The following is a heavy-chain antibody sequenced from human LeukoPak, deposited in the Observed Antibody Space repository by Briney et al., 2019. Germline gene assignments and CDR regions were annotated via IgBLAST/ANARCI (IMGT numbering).Heavy chain of an antibody. CDR2: IYYSGST. V-gene: IGHV4-39*07. J-gene: IGHJ6*03. CDR3: AREYCSSTSCYIYYYYMDV. Sequence: SETLSLTCTVSGGSISSSSYYWGWIRQPPGKGLEWIGSIYYSGSTYYNPSLKSRVTISVDTSKNQFSLKLSSVTAADTAVYYFAREYCSSTSCYIYYYYMDVWGKGTTVTVSS. D-gene: IGHD2-2*02. CDR1: GGSISSSSYY.